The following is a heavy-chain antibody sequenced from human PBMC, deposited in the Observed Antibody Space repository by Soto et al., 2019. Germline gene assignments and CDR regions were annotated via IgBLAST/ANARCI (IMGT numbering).Heavy chain of an antibody. Sequence: SETLSLTCAVYGGSFSGYYWSWIRQPPGKGLEWIGEINHSGSTNYNPSLKSRVTISVDTSKNQFSLKLSSVTAADTAVYYCARGPLYYDFWSGYFEGDYWGQGTLVTVSS. V-gene: IGHV4-34*01. J-gene: IGHJ4*02. CDR1: GGSFSGYY. CDR2: INHSGST. CDR3: ARGPLYYDFWSGYFEGDY. D-gene: IGHD3-3*01.